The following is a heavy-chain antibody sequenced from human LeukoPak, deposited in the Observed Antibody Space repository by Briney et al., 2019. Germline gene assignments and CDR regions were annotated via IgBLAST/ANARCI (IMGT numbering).Heavy chain of an antibody. Sequence: PGGSLRLSCAASGFTFRNYWMHWVRQAPGKGLVWVAHIHNDGDGPTYADSVKGRFTISRDNAKNTLYLLMNSLRAEDTAVYYCARDRPHNWFDPWGQGTLVTVSS. CDR3: ARDRPHNWFDP. CDR1: GFTFRNYW. V-gene: IGHV3-74*01. J-gene: IGHJ5*02. CDR2: IHNDGDGP.